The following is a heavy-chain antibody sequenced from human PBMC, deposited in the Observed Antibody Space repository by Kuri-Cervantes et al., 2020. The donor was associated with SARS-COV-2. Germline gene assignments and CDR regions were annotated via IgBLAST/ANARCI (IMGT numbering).Heavy chain of an antibody. J-gene: IGHJ4*02. CDR2: INPNSGGT. Sequence: ASVKVSCKASGYTFTAHHIHWVRQAPGQGLEWMGWINPNSGGTNYAQKFQGRVTMTRDTSISTAYMELSSLRAEDTAVYYCARDMTIFGVVTYYFDYWGQGTLVTVSS. D-gene: IGHD3-3*01. CDR1: GYTFTAHH. V-gene: IGHV1-2*02. CDR3: ARDMTIFGVVTYYFDY.